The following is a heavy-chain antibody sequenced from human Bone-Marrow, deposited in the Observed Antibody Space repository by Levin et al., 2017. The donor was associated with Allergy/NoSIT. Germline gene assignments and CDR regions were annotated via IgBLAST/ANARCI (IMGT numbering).Heavy chain of an antibody. J-gene: IGHJ4*02. CDR2: IRNNTSNYAT. CDR1: GFTFSDSS. V-gene: IGHV3-73*01. CDR3: ASSIAAAD. Sequence: GGSLRLSCAASGFTFSDSSIYWVRQASGRGLEWVGRIRNNTSNYATAYAASVKGRFTISRDDSSNTAYLQMNSLNTEDTAMYYCASSIAAADWGQGTLVTVSS. D-gene: IGHD6-13*01.